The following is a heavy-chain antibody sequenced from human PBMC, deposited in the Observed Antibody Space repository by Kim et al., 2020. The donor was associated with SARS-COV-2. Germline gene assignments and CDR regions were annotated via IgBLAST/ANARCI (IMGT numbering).Heavy chain of an antibody. Sequence: SETLSLTCTVSGGSISSYYWSWIRQPPGKGLEWIGYIYYSGSTNYNPSLKSRVTISVDTSKNQFSLKLSSVTAADTAVYYCARVVVRGAGQGYGMDVWGQGTTVTVSS. CDR2: IYYSGST. CDR3: ARVVVRGAGQGYGMDV. V-gene: IGHV4-59*13. CDR1: GGSISSYY. J-gene: IGHJ6*02. D-gene: IGHD3-10*01.